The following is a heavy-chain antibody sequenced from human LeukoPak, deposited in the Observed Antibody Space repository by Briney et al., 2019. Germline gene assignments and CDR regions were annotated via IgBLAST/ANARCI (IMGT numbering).Heavy chain of an antibody. CDR2: IYPGDSDT. D-gene: IGHD5-12*01. Sequence: GESLKTSCKGSGYSFTNYWIAWVRQMPGKGLEWMGIIYPGDSDTRYSPSFQGQVTISADKSITTAYLQWSSLKASDTAMYYCARQSKVATTAPVYWGQGTLVTVSS. J-gene: IGHJ4*02. CDR3: ARQSKVATTAPVY. CDR1: GYSFTNYW. V-gene: IGHV5-51*01.